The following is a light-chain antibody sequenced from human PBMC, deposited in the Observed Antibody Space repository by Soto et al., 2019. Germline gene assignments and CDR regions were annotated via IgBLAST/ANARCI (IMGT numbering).Light chain of an antibody. Sequence: EIVLTQSPGTLSLSPGERATLSCRASQSFISSYLAWYQQKPGQAPRILISGASNRATGIPDRFSGSGSGTDSTLTISRLEPDDFAVYYCQQYGGSVPWTFGQGTKVDIK. CDR1: QSFISSY. CDR3: QQYGGSVPWT. J-gene: IGKJ1*01. V-gene: IGKV3-20*01. CDR2: GAS.